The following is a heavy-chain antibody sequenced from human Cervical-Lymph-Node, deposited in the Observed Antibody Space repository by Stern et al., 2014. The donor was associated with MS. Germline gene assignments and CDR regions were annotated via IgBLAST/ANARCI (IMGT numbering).Heavy chain of an antibody. V-gene: IGHV3-33*01. Sequence: VQLLESGGGVVQPGRSLRLSCAASGFAFSSFGMHWVRQAPGKGLEWVAVIWHDGSNENYADSVKDRFTISRDNYKNTLYLQMISLRVEDTGVFCCARGLRSYCMDVCGQGP. CDR2: IWHDGSNE. CDR3: ARGLRSYCMDV. D-gene: IGHD3-16*01. CDR1: GFAFSSFG. J-gene: IGHJ6*02.